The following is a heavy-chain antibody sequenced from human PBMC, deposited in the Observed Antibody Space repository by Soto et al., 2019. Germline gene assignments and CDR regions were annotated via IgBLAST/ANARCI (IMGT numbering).Heavy chain of an antibody. Sequence: GGSLRLSCAASGFTFSSYAMSWVRQAPGKGLEWVSAISGSGGSTYYADSVKGRFTISRDNSKNTLYLQMNSLRAEDTAVYYCAKNRAGGYDFWSGYGVKVWGKGTTVTVSS. CDR1: GFTFSSYA. J-gene: IGHJ6*04. CDR3: AKNRAGGYDFWSGYGVKV. D-gene: IGHD3-3*01. CDR2: ISGSGGST. V-gene: IGHV3-23*01.